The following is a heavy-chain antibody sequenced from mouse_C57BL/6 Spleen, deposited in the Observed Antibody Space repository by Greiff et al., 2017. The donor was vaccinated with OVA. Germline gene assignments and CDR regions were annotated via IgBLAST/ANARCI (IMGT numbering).Heavy chain of an antibody. CDR1: GFNIKDYY. Sequence: VQLKQSGAELVRPGASVKLSCTASGFNIKDYYMHWVKQRPEQGLEWIGRIDPEDGDTEYAPKFQGKATMTADTSSNTAYLQLSSLTSEDTAVYYCTYYGSSPYYAMDYWGQGTSVTVSS. J-gene: IGHJ4*01. V-gene: IGHV14-1*01. CDR2: IDPEDGDT. CDR3: TYYGSSPYYAMDY. D-gene: IGHD1-1*01.